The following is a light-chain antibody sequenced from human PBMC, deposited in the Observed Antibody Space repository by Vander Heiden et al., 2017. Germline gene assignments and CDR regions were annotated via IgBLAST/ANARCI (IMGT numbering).Light chain of an antibody. Sequence: QSVLTQPPSVSGAPGQRVTISCARSSSNIGAFYNVQWYQQLPGTAPKLLIYGNSKRPSGVPDRLSGSRSGTSAALVITGLQAEDEADYYCQSYDSSLSAYVFGTGNKVTVL. V-gene: IGLV1-40*01. CDR3: QSYDSSLSAYV. CDR1: SSNIGAFYN. J-gene: IGLJ1*01. CDR2: GNS.